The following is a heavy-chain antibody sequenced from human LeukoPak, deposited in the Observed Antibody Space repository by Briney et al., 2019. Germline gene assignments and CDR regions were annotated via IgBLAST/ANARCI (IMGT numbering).Heavy chain of an antibody. CDR1: GFTFSDYY. Sequence: GGSLRLSCAASGFTFSDYYMIWIRQAPGKGLEHISKISSSSNTISYAESVEGRFTVSRDNAKKSLYLQMNSLRAEDTAVYYCARDNNGGDYWGQGTLATVSS. V-gene: IGHV3-11*04. D-gene: IGHD3-16*01. J-gene: IGHJ4*02. CDR3: ARDNNGGDY. CDR2: ISSSSNTI.